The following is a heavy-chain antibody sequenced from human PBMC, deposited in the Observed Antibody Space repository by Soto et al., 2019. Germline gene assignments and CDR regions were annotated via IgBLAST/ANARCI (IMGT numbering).Heavy chain of an antibody. Sequence: QVQLVQSGAEVKKPGSSVKVSSKASGGTFSSYAISWVRQAPGQGLECMGGIIPVFGTANYAQKFQGRVTINADESTSTVYMELSSLRSEDTAVYYCARGWNDFPHWGQGTLVTVSS. V-gene: IGHV1-69*01. CDR1: GGTFSSYA. J-gene: IGHJ1*01. CDR2: IIPVFGTA. CDR3: ARGWNDFPH. D-gene: IGHD1-1*01.